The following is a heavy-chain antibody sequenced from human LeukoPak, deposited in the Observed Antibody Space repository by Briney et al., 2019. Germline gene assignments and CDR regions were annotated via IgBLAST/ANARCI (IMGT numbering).Heavy chain of an antibody. Sequence: GGSLRLSCAASGFTFSSYGMHWVRQAPGKGLEWVAVIWYDGSNKYYADSVKGRFTISRGNSKNTLYLQMNSLRAEDTAVYYCARGSNYYDSSGYYFDYWGQGTLVTVSS. CDR3: ARGSNYYDSSGYYFDY. D-gene: IGHD3-22*01. CDR1: GFTFSSYG. CDR2: IWYDGSNK. J-gene: IGHJ4*02. V-gene: IGHV3-33*01.